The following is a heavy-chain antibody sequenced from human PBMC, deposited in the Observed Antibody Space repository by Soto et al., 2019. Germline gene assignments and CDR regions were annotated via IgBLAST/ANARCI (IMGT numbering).Heavy chain of an antibody. CDR1: GGSISSGGYY. Sequence: QVQLQESGPGLVKPSQTLSLTCTVSGGSISSGGYYWSWIRQHPGKGLEGIGYIYYSGSTYYNPSIKSRVTISVDTSKNQFTLKLSAVTAADTAVYYCARDRDCISTSCYSWFDPWGQGTLVTVSS. CDR2: IYYSGST. J-gene: IGHJ5*02. D-gene: IGHD2-2*01. V-gene: IGHV4-31*03. CDR3: ARDRDCISTSCYSWFDP.